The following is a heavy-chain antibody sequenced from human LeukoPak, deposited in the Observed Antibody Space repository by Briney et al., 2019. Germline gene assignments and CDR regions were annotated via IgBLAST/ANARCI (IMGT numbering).Heavy chain of an antibody. V-gene: IGHV3-30-3*01. J-gene: IGHJ4*02. D-gene: IGHD3-22*01. CDR3: ARDYYDSSGY. Sequence: PGGSLRLSCAASGFTFSSYAMHWVRQAPGKGLEWVAVISYDGSNKYYADSVKGRFTISRDNSKNTLYLQMNSLRAEDTAVYYCARDYYDSSGYWGQGTLVTVSS. CDR1: GFTFSSYA. CDR2: ISYDGSNK.